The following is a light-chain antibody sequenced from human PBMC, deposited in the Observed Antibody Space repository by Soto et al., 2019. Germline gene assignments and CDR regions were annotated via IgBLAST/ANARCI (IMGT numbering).Light chain of an antibody. CDR3: HQFGGSPPYT. V-gene: IGKV3-20*01. CDR2: GAS. CDR1: QSVSSSY. Sequence: EIVLTQSPGTLSLSPGERATLSCRVRQSVSSSYLAWYQQKPGQAPRLLIYGASSRATGIPDRFSGSGSGTDFTLTISRLEPEDFAVFYCHQFGGSPPYTFGRGTKLEIK. J-gene: IGKJ2*01.